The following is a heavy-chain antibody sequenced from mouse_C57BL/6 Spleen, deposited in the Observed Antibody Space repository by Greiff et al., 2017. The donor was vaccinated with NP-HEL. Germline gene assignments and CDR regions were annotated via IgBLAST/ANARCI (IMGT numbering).Heavy chain of an antibody. Sequence: EVKLVESGGGLVKPGGSLKLSCAASGFTFSDYGMHWVRQAPEKGLEWVAYISSGSSTIYYADTVKGRFTISRDNAKNTLFLQMTSLRSEDTAMYYCARSLLRDAWFAYWGQGTLVTVSA. CDR1: GFTFSDYG. V-gene: IGHV5-17*01. CDR3: ARSLLRDAWFAY. J-gene: IGHJ3*01. D-gene: IGHD1-1*01. CDR2: ISSGSSTI.